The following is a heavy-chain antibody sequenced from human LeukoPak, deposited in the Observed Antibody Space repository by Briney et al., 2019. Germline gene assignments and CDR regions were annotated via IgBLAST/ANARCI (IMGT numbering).Heavy chain of an antibody. V-gene: IGHV4-59*01. Sequence: SETLSLTCTVSGGSISSYYWGWIRQPPGKGLEWIGYIYYSGSTNYNPSLKSRVTISVDTSKNQFSLKLSSVTAADTAVYYCARTAYCGGDCYEYFQHWVQGTLVTVSS. CDR1: GGSISSYY. CDR2: IYYSGST. CDR3: ARTAYCGGDCYEYFQH. J-gene: IGHJ1*01. D-gene: IGHD2-21*02.